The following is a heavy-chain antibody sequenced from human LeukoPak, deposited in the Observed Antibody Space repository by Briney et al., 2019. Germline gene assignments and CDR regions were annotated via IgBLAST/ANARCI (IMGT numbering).Heavy chain of an antibody. CDR3: ARHRSSWLIDY. D-gene: IGHD6-6*01. CDR1: GFTFNTYA. V-gene: IGHV3-23*01. Sequence: HAGGSLRLSCAASGFTFNTYAMSWVRQAPWERLQWVSGISDSGGNTHYADSVRGRFTISRDNSKNTLYLQMNSLRAEDTAVYYCARHRSSWLIDYWGQGTLVTVSS. CDR2: ISDSGGNT. J-gene: IGHJ4*02.